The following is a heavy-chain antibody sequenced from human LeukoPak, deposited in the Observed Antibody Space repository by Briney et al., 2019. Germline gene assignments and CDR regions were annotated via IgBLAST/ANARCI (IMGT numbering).Heavy chain of an antibody. CDR1: GFTFSSYS. CDR3: ARILLAAGAFDI. D-gene: IGHD2-15*01. Sequence: GGSLRLSCAASGFTFSSYSLNWVRQAPGKGLEWVSYISSSSNTIYYADSVKGRFTISRDNAKNSLYLQMNSLRAEDTAVYYCARILLAAGAFDIWGKGTMVTVSS. J-gene: IGHJ3*02. V-gene: IGHV3-48*01. CDR2: ISSSSNTI.